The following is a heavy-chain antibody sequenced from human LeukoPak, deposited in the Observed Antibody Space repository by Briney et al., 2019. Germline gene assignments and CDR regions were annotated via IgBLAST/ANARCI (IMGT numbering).Heavy chain of an antibody. J-gene: IGHJ4*02. Sequence: PSETLSLTCAVSGDSIGSNKWWTWVRQPPGKGLEWIGEIHHSGRLNYSPSLKGRVTISVDKSKNHFSLNLNSITPADTAIYYCARGGDWKFDYWGQGALVTVSS. V-gene: IGHV4-4*02. CDR2: IHHSGRL. CDR3: ARGGDWKFDY. CDR1: GDSIGSNKW. D-gene: IGHD1-1*01.